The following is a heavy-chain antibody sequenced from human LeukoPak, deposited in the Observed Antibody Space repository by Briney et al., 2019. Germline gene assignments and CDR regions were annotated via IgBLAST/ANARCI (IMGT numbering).Heavy chain of an antibody. Sequence: GASVKVSCKAYGYTFTGYAMHWVRQAPGQGLEWVGRIDPNSGGTNYAQDFQGRVTITRDTSIITAYMELSRLRSDDTAMYYCTRDLTISGPIGIWGQGTLVTVSA. D-gene: IGHD3-9*01. V-gene: IGHV1-2*06. CDR1: GYTFTGYA. CDR3: TRDLTISGPIGI. J-gene: IGHJ4*02. CDR2: IDPNSGGT.